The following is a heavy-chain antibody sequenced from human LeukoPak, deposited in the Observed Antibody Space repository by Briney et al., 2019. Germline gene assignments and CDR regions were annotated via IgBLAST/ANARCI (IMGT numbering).Heavy chain of an antibody. CDR2: ISWNSGSI. D-gene: IGHD1-14*01. CDR3: AKDREPIPIDAFDI. J-gene: IGHJ3*02. CDR1: GFTFDDYA. Sequence: QPGRSLRLSCAASGFTFDDYAMHWVRQAPGKGLEWVSGISWNSGSIGYADSVKGRFTISRDNAKNSLYLQMNSLRAEDTALYYCAKDREPIPIDAFDIWGQGTMVTVSS. V-gene: IGHV3-9*01.